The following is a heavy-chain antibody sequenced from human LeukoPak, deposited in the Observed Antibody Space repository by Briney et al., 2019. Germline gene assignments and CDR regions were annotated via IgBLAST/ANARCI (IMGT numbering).Heavy chain of an antibody. CDR2: ISAGPYI. CDR3: ARGGLSGQRTDLFDI. D-gene: IGHD2/OR15-2a*01. Sequence: GGSLRLSCAASGFTFSSYSMNWARQAPGKGLEWVSSISAGPYIHYADSVKGRFTISRDDSKNSLYLQMNSLRAEDTALYYCARGGLSGQRTDLFDIWGQGTMVTVSS. V-gene: IGHV3-21*01. CDR1: GFTFSSYS. J-gene: IGHJ3*02.